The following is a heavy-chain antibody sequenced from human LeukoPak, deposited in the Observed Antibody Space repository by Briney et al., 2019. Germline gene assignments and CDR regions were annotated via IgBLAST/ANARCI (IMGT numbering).Heavy chain of an antibody. CDR3: ARARDIVVVPAAQPEAGCWFDP. J-gene: IGHJ5*02. Sequence: SVKVSCKASGGTFSSYAISWVRQAPGQGLEWMGGIIPTFGTANYAQKFQGRVTITADESTSTAYMELSSLRSEDTAVYYCARARDIVVVPAAQPEAGCWFDPWGQGTLVTVSS. V-gene: IGHV1-69*13. CDR1: GGTFSSYA. CDR2: IIPTFGTA. D-gene: IGHD2-2*01.